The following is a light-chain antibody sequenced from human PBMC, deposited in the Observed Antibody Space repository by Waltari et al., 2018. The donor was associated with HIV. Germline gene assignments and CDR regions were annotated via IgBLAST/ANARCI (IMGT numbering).Light chain of an antibody. CDR3: QQVNSFPIT. CDR2: SAS. Sequence: DIQMTQSPSSVSASVGDRVTITCRAGQGIGTWLAWYQQKLGQAPKLLIYSASYLQSGVPSRFSGIGSGTSFTLAISSLQPEDFATYYCQQVNSFPITFGQGTRLEFK. V-gene: IGKV1-12*01. J-gene: IGKJ5*01. CDR1: QGIGTW.